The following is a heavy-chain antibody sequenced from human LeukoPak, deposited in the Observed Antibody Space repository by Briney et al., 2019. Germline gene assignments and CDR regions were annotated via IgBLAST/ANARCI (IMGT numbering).Heavy chain of an antibody. CDR1: GFTFSSYG. D-gene: IGHD4-17*01. CDR2: IWYDGSNK. CDR3: ARDDYGAYARGY. Sequence: GGSLRLPCAASGFTFSSYGMHWVRQAPGKGLEWVAVIWYDGSNKYYADSVKGRFTISRDNSKNTLYLQMNSLRAEDTALYYCARDDYGAYARGYWGQGTLVTVSS. V-gene: IGHV3-33*01. J-gene: IGHJ4*02.